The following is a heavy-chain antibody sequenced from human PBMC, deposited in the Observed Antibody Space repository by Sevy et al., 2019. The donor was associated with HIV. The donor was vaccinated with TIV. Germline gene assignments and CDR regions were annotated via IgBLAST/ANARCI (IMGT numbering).Heavy chain of an antibody. J-gene: IGHJ4*02. V-gene: IGHV3-23*01. D-gene: IGHD3-16*01. CDR1: GFTFSSYA. Sequence: GESLKISCAASGFTFSSYAMSWVRQAPGKGLEWVSGISGSGATTNYADSVKGRFTISRDNSKNTLYLQMNSLRAEDTAVYYCAKGYDYIWGSLDYWGQGTLVTVSS. CDR2: ISGSGATT. CDR3: AKGYDYIWGSLDY.